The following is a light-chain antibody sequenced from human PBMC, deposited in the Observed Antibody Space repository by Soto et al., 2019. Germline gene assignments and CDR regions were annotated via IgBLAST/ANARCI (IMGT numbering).Light chain of an antibody. CDR1: QSVTTQ. J-gene: IGKJ1*01. CDR2: GAS. Sequence: IVLTQSPGTLSLSPGERATLSCRASQSVTTQLAWYQQKPGQAPRLIIHGASSRATGVPDRITGSGSGTDFTLSISRLEHEDFAVYYCQQYGGSTRTFGQGPKVDIK. CDR3: QQYGGSTRT. V-gene: IGKV3-20*01.